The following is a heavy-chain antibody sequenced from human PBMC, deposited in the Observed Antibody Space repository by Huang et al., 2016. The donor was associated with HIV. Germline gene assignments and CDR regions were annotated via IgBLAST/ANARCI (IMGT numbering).Heavy chain of an antibody. CDR1: GFNFAIYG. J-gene: IGHJ4*02. Sequence: QVQLVESGGGVVQPGGSLRLSCVASGFNFAIYGMHWVRQAPGEGLEWVAFIRLDGITTYDSDSVKDRFTISRDNSKNSVFLQMDSLKGEDTAVYFCAKDGGRAVTTLDSWGQGTLVTVSS. V-gene: IGHV3-30*02. D-gene: IGHD3-16*01. CDR2: IRLDGITT. CDR3: AKDGGRAVTTLDS.